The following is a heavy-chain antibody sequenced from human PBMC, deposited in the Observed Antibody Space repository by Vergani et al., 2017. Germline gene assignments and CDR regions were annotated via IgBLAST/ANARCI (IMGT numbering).Heavy chain of an antibody. D-gene: IGHD3-10*01. CDR3: AKDYGSENYYSSDY. J-gene: IGHJ4*02. CDR2: LSSSGGST. Sequence: EVHLLESGGGLVQPGGSLRLSCAASGFPFSSYAMNWVRQAPGKGLQWGSTLSSSGGSTYYADSVKGRFSISRDNSKNTLYLQMNSLRAEDTAVYYCAKDYGSENYYSSDYWGQGTLVTVAS. CDR1: GFPFSSYA. V-gene: IGHV3-23*01.